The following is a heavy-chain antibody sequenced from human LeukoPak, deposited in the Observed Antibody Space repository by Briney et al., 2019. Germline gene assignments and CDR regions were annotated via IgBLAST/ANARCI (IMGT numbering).Heavy chain of an antibody. V-gene: IGHV1-18*01. CDR1: GYTFTSYD. CDR3: ARERVWFGERTFDY. D-gene: IGHD3-10*01. CDR2: ISAYNGNT. Sequence: GASVKVSCKSSGYTFTSYDISWVRQATGQGLEWMGWISAYNGNTNYAQKLQGRVTMTTDTSTSTAYMELRSLRSDDTAVYYCARERVWFGERTFDYWGQGTLVTVSS. J-gene: IGHJ4*02.